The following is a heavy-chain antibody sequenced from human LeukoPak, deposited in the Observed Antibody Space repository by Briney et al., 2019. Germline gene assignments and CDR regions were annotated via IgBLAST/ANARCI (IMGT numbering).Heavy chain of an antibody. D-gene: IGHD5/OR15-5a*01. J-gene: IGHJ4*02. CDR1: GFTFTNYP. CDR2: ISRDGRTI. V-gene: IGHV3-64*02. CDR3: AKEGRRAVYGYGD. Sequence: GGSLRLSCAASGFTFTNYPIHWIRQAPGKGLEFVSAISRDGRTIDYADSVKGRFTISRDNSKNTVYLQMGSLRPEDMAVYYCAKEGRRAVYGYGDWGQGTLVTVSS.